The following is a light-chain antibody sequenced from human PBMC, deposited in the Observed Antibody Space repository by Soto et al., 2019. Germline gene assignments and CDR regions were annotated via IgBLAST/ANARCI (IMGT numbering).Light chain of an antibody. J-gene: IGKJ5*01. CDR2: AAS. V-gene: IGKV1-27*01. CDR3: QLYNSYSEG. Sequence: DKQMKQSVSALSAYVGDRVTITCRASQGISNYLAWYQQKPGKVPKVLIYAASTLQSGVPSRFSGSGSETDFTLTICSLQPEYGATYYCQLYNSYSEGFAHGTRLEIK. CDR1: QGISNY.